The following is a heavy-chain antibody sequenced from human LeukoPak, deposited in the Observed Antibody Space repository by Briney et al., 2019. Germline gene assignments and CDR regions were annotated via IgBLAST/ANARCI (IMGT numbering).Heavy chain of an antibody. Sequence: PGGSLRLSCAASGFTFDDYAMHWVRHAPGKGLEWGSVIRWNRRSIRYADSVKGRFTISRNNANHSLYLQMNSLRTDDTALYYCAKGSFTYGDFFDYWGQGTLVTVSS. CDR2: IRWNRRSI. CDR3: AKGSFTYGDFFDY. J-gene: IGHJ4*02. V-gene: IGHV3-9*01. D-gene: IGHD3-10*01. CDR1: GFTFDDYA.